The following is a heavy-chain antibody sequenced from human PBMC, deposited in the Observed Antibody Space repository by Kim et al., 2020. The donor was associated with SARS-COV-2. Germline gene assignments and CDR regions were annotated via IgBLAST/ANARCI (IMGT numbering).Heavy chain of an antibody. CDR1: GGTFSSYA. Sequence: SVKVSCKASGGTFSSYAISWVRQAPGQGLEWMGGIIPIFGTANYAQKFQGRVTITADESTSTAYMELSSLRSEDTAVYYCARETTRYSSSWFGYWGQGTLVTVSS. D-gene: IGHD6-13*01. CDR2: IIPIFGTA. J-gene: IGHJ4*02. CDR3: ARETTRYSSSWFGY. V-gene: IGHV1-69*13.